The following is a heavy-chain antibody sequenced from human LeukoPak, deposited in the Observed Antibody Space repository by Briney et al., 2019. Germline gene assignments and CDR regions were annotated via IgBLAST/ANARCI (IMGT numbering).Heavy chain of an antibody. J-gene: IGHJ4*02. D-gene: IGHD1-26*01. V-gene: IGHV3-30*03. CDR1: GFTFSSYG. Sequence: GGSLRLSCAASGFTFSSYGMHWVRQAPGKGLEWVAVISYDGSNKYYADSVKGRFTISRDNSKNTLYLQMNSLRAEDTAVYYCATPNYSGSYWFDYWGQGTLVTVSS. CDR3: ATPNYSGSYWFDY. CDR2: ISYDGSNK.